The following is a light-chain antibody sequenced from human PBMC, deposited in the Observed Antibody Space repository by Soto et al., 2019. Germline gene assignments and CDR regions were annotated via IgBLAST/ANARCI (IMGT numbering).Light chain of an antibody. Sequence: QSALTQPASVSGSPGQSITISSTGTSSDVGGYNYVSCYHHHPGKAPKLRIYDVSNRPSGVSNRFSGSKSGNTASLAISGLQAEDEADYYCSSYTTITSVIFGGGTKLTVL. V-gene: IGLV2-14*01. CDR2: DVS. J-gene: IGLJ2*01. CDR1: SSDVGGYNY. CDR3: SSYTTITSVI.